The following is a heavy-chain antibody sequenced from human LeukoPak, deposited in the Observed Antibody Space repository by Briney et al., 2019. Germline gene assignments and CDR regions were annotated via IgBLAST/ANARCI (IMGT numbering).Heavy chain of an antibody. CDR1: GFTFSSYA. J-gene: IGHJ4*02. CDR3: AKDNHRDGYNYRY. CDR2: FSGSGGST. V-gene: IGHV3-23*01. Sequence: GGSLRLSCAASGFTFSSYAMSWVRQAPGKGLECISGFSGSGGSTYYADSVKGRFTISRDNSKNTLYLQMNSLRAEDTAVYYCAKDNHRDGYNYRYWGQGTLVTVSS. D-gene: IGHD5-24*01.